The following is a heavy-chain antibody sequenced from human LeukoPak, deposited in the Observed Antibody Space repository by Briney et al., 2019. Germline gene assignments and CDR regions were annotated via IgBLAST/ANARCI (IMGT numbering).Heavy chain of an antibody. V-gene: IGHV1-2*02. CDR3: ARDRKQPVPLNWFDP. J-gene: IGHJ5*02. Sequence: ASVRVSCKASGYTFTGYYMHWVRQAPGQGLEWMGWINPNSGGTNYAQKFQGRVTMTRDTSISTAYMELSRLRSDDTAVYYCARDRKQPVPLNWFDPWGQGTLVTVSS. CDR2: INPNSGGT. CDR1: GYTFTGYY. D-gene: IGHD6-13*01.